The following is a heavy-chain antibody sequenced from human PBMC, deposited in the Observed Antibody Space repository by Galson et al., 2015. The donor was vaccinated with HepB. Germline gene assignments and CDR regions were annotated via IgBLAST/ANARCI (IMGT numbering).Heavy chain of an antibody. D-gene: IGHD3-10*01. CDR3: ARDLNPLWFGEPSAFDY. V-gene: IGHV1-69*13. J-gene: IGHJ4*02. CDR1: GGTFSSYA. Sequence: SVKVSCKASGGTFSSYAISWVRQAPGQGLEWMGGIIPIFGTANYAQKFQGRVTITADESTSTAYMELSSLRSEDTAVYYCARDLNPLWFGEPSAFDYWGQGTLVTVSS. CDR2: IIPIFGTA.